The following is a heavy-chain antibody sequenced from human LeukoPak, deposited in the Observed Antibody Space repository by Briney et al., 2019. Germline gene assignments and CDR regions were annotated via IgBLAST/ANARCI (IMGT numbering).Heavy chain of an antibody. J-gene: IGHJ4*02. CDR1: GYTFTGYY. CDR3: ARVAEDDSLDY. D-gene: IGHD3-22*01. CDR2: INPNSGGT. V-gene: IGHV1-2*06. Sequence: ASVKVSCKASGYTFTGYYMHWVRQAPGQGLEWMGRINPNSGGTNYAQKFQGRVTMTRDTSVSTAYMELSRLRSDDTAVYYCARVAEDDSLDYWGQGTLVTVSS.